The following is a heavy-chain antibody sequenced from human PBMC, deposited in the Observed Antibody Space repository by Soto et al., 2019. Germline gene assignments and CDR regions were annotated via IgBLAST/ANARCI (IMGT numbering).Heavy chain of an antibody. CDR2: INPNSGDT. V-gene: IGHV1-2*04. CDR3: ATQNSDYGSGTYSE. CDR1: GYTFTDYQ. J-gene: IGHJ4*02. Sequence: GASVKVSCKASGYTFTDYQIHWVRQAPGQGLEWMGWINPNSGDTNFAEKFQGWVTMTRDVSISTAYLELGSLKSDDTAVYYCATQNSDYGSGTYSEWGQGTLVTVSS. D-gene: IGHD3-10*01.